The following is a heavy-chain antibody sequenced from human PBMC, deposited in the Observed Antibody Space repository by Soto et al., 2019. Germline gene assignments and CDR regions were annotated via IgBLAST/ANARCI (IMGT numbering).Heavy chain of an antibody. CDR1: AGSISSSSYY. V-gene: IGHV4-39*01. Sequence: SETRSLTCTVSAGSISSSSYYWGWIRQPPGKGLEWIGSIYYSGSTYYNPSLKSRFTISVDTSKDQFSLKLSSVTAADTAVDYCARGSHYNFDYWGQGTLVTVSS. J-gene: IGHJ4*02. CDR2: IYYSGST. D-gene: IGHD1-26*01. CDR3: ARGSHYNFDY.